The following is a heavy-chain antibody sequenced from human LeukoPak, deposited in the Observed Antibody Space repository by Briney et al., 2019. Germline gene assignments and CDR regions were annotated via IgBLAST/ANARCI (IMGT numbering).Heavy chain of an antibody. J-gene: IGHJ3*02. CDR1: GFTFSSYG. CDR2: ISGSGGST. Sequence: PGGSLRLSCAAYGFTFSSYGMSWVRQAPGKGLEWVSAISGSGGSTYYADSVKGRFTISRDNSKNTLYLQMNSLRAEDTAVYYCAKGNMGATPSSAFDIWGQGTMVTVSS. V-gene: IGHV3-23*01. D-gene: IGHD1-26*01. CDR3: AKGNMGATPSSAFDI.